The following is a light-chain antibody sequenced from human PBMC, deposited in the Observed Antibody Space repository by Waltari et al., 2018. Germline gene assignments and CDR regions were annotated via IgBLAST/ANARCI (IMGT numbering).Light chain of an antibody. CDR2: DNI. Sequence: QSVLTQPPSVSAAPGQEITIYCSGSNSNIGSNYVSWYQQFPGAAPKPLIYDNIQRPSDTPDRFSGSKSGTSAALGITGLQTGDEADYFCGTWDNRLSAVVFGGGTKLTVL. V-gene: IGLV1-51*01. CDR1: NSNIGSNY. J-gene: IGLJ2*01. CDR3: GTWDNRLSAVV.